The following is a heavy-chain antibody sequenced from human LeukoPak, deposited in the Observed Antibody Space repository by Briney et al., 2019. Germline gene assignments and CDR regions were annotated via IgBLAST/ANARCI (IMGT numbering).Heavy chain of an antibody. Sequence: SETLSLTCAVYGGSLSGYYWSWIRQPPGKGLEWIGEINHSGSTNYNPSLKSRVTISVDTSKNQFSLKLSSVTAADTAVYYCARGPEWELPNDYWGQGTLVTVSS. V-gene: IGHV4-34*01. CDR2: INHSGST. J-gene: IGHJ4*02. CDR3: ARGPEWELPNDY. D-gene: IGHD1-26*01. CDR1: GGSLSGYY.